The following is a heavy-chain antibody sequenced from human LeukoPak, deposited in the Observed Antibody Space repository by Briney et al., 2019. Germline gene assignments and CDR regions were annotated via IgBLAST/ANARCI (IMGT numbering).Heavy chain of an antibody. J-gene: IGHJ4*02. CDR2: ISGSGGST. CDR3: AKDWTQWPASPDY. D-gene: IGHD6-19*01. V-gene: IGHV3-23*01. CDR1: GFTFSSYA. Sequence: PGGSLRLSCAASGFTFSSYAMSWVRQAPGKGLEWVSAISGSGGSTYYADSVKGRFTISRDNSKNTLYLQMNSLRAEDTAVYHCAKDWTQWPASPDYWGQGTLVTVSS.